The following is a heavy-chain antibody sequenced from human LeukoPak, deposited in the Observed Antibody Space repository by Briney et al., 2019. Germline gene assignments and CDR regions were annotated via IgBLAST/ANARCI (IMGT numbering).Heavy chain of an antibody. Sequence: GGSLRLSCTASGFTFNNYNMNWVRQAPGKGLEWVSYITSTSSTIYYADSVKGRFTISRDNARNSLYLQMGSLRVEDTAVYYCARMGGSNWNREINWFDPWGQGTLVTVSS. J-gene: IGHJ5*02. CDR2: ITSTSSTI. CDR3: ARMGGSNWNREINWFDP. D-gene: IGHD1-1*01. V-gene: IGHV3-48*04. CDR1: GFTFNNYN.